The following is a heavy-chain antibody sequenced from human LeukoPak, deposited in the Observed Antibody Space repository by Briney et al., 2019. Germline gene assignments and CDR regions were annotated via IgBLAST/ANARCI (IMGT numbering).Heavy chain of an antibody. Sequence: GASVKVSCKASGFTFTSSAMQWVRQARGQRLEWIGWIVVGSGNTNYAQKFQERVTITRDMSTSTAYMELSSLRSEDTAVYYCAGFITMVRGVIISSWFDPWGQGTLVTVSS. CDR2: IVVGSGNT. V-gene: IGHV1-58*02. CDR1: GFTFTSSA. J-gene: IGHJ5*02. CDR3: AGFITMVRGVIISSWFDP. D-gene: IGHD3-10*01.